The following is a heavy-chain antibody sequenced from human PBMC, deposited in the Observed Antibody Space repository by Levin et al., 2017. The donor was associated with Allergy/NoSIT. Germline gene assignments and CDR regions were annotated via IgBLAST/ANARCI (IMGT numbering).Heavy chain of an antibody. V-gene: IGHV1-2*02. J-gene: IGHJ4*02. Sequence: ASVKVSCKASGYTFTGYYMHWVRQAPGQGLEWMGWINPNSGGTNYAQKFQGRVTMTRDTSISTAYMELSRLRSDDTAVYYCARDIVVGGIAAAGTSCDYLECDYWGQGTLVTVSS. CDR2: INPNSGGT. CDR3: ARDIVVGGIAAAGTSCDYLECDY. CDR1: GYTFTGYY. D-gene: IGHD6-13*01.